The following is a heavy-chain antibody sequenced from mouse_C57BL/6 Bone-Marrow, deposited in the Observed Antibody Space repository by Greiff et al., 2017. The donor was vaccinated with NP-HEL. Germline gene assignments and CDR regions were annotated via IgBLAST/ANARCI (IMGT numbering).Heavy chain of an antibody. CDR3: ARRRKTAQATYEFAY. CDR2: INPSSGYT. D-gene: IGHD3-2*02. CDR1: GYTFTSYW. Sequence: VKLMESGAELAKPGASVKLSCKASGYTFTSYWMHWVKQRPGQGLEWIGYINPSSGYTKYNQKFKDRATLTADKSSSTAYMQLSSLTYEDSAVYYCARRRKTAQATYEFAYWGQGTLVTVSA. V-gene: IGHV1-7*01. J-gene: IGHJ3*01.